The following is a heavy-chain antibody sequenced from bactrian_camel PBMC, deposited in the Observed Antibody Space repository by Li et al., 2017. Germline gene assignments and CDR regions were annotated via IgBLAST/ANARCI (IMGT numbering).Heavy chain of an antibody. J-gene: IGHJ4*01. V-gene: IGHV3S40*01. Sequence: VQLVESGGGLVQPGGSLRLSCAASGFTLSSFGMSWVRQAPGKGLEWVSTINSGGSSTYYADSVKGRFTISRDNAKNTLYLQLNDLKTEDSAMYYCTNEAEVHNEYEHNDWGQGTQVTVS. CDR3: TNEAEVHNEYEHND. CDR2: INSGGSST. CDR1: GFTLSSFG. D-gene: IGHD4*01.